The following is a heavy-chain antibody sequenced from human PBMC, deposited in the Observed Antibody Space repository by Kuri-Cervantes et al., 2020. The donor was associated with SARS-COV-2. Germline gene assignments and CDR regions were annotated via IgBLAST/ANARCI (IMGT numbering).Heavy chain of an antibody. D-gene: IGHD3-10*01. Sequence: GGSLRLSCAASGFTFSSYWMSWVRQAPGKGLEWVANIRQDGSEKYYVDSVKGRFTISRDNAKNSLYLQMNSLRAEDTAVYYCARERSPTYYYGSGSFAREYNWFDPWGQGTLVTVSS. CDR3: ARERSPTYYYGSGSFAREYNWFDP. CDR2: IRQDGSEK. J-gene: IGHJ5*02. CDR1: GFTFSSYW. V-gene: IGHV3-7*01.